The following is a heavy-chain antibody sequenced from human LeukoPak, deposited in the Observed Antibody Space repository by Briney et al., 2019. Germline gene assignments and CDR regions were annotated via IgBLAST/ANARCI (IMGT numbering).Heavy chain of an antibody. Sequence: PGGSLRLSCAASGFTFDDYTVHWVRQAPGKGLEWVSLISWDGGSTYYADSVKGRFTISRDNSKNSLYLQMNSLRTEDTALYYCAKDQLGLYSYCYDFWGQGTLVTVSS. D-gene: IGHD5-18*01. CDR3: AKDQLGLYSYCYDF. CDR2: ISWDGGST. CDR1: GFTFDDYT. V-gene: IGHV3-43*01. J-gene: IGHJ4*02.